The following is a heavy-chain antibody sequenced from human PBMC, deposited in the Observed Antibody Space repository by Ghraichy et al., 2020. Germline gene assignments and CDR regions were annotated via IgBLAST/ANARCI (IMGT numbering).Heavy chain of an antibody. Sequence: SETLSLTCSVSGGSVSSCGYSWGWVRQPPGKGLEWIGSLLHGGTTYYNTSLKSRLTISADTSKNEFSLRLTFVTAADTAVYFCARSRDATTLFFCPFDFRGQGTLVTVSS. J-gene: IGHJ4*02. CDR1: GGSVSSCGYS. D-gene: IGHD3-10*02. V-gene: IGHV4-39*01. CDR3: ARSRDATTLFFCPFDF. CDR2: LLHGGTT.